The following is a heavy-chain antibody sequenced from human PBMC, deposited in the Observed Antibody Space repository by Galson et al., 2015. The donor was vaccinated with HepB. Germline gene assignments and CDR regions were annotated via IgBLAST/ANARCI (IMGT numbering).Heavy chain of an antibody. CDR1: GYSFTNYW. V-gene: IGHV5-10-1*01. D-gene: IGHD5-24*01. CDR2: VDPSDSYS. Sequence: SGAEVKKPGESLKISRKGSGYSFTNYWISWVRQMPGKGLEWMGRVDPSDSYSDYSPSFQGHVSISVDKSISTAYLQWSSLKASDTAIYYCARLRGHDAYIGVYGMDVWGLGTTVTVSS. J-gene: IGHJ6*02. CDR3: ARLRGHDAYIGVYGMDV.